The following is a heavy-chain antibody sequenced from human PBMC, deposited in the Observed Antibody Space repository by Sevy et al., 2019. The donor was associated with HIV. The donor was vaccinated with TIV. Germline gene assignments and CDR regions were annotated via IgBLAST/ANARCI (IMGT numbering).Heavy chain of an antibody. CDR1: GLTFSSYS. J-gene: IGHJ3*02. CDR3: ARDQREGHCSGGSCYSDAFDI. Sequence: GGSLRLSCAASGLTFSSYSMNWVRQAPGKGLEWVSAISSSSNYIYYADSVKGRFTISRDNAKNSLYLQMNSLRAEDTAVYYCARDQREGHCSGGSCYSDAFDIWGQGTMVTVSS. CDR2: ISSSSNYI. V-gene: IGHV3-21*01. D-gene: IGHD2-15*01.